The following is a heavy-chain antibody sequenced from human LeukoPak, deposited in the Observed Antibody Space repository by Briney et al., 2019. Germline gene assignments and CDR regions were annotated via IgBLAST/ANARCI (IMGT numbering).Heavy chain of an antibody. J-gene: IGHJ4*01. CDR2: LSSDGSNK. Sequence: GGSLRLSCAASGFTFSSYSMHWVRQAPGKGLEWVAILSSDGSNKYYAESVKDRFTISRDNSKNTLYLQMNSLRPEDTAVYYCARVYCDSTGYPGGIDCWGHGTLVTVSS. CDR1: GFTFSSYS. V-gene: IGHV3-30-3*01. D-gene: IGHD3-22*01. CDR3: ARVYCDSTGYPGGIDC.